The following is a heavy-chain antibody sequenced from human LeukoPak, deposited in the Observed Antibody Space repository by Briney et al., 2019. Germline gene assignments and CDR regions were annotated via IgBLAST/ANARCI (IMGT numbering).Heavy chain of an antibody. CDR2: IYYSGST. J-gene: IGHJ4*02. V-gene: IGHV4-39*01. CDR1: GGSISSSSYY. D-gene: IGHD3-10*01. Sequence: SETLSLTCTVSGGSISSSSYYWGWIRQPPGKGLEWIGSIYYSGSTYYNPSLKSRVTISVDTSKNQFSLRLSSVTAADTAVFYCARQYGSGSYYPPFDYWGQGMLVTVSS. CDR3: ARQYGSGSYYPPFDY.